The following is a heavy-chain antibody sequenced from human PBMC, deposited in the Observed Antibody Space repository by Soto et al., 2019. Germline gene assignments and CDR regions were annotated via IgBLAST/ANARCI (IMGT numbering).Heavy chain of an antibody. CDR2: IRGSDAST. Sequence: EVQLLESGGGLVQPGGSLRLSCAASGFTFSSYAMSWVRQAPGKGLEWVSAIRGSDASTNYADSVKGRFTISRDNSKNTLYLQMNSLRAEDTAVYYCARQAVASYWYFDLWGRGTLVTVSS. D-gene: IGHD6-19*01. CDR3: ARQAVASYWYFDL. V-gene: IGHV3-23*01. J-gene: IGHJ2*01. CDR1: GFTFSSYA.